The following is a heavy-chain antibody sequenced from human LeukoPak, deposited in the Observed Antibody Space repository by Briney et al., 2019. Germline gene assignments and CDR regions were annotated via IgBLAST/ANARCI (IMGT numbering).Heavy chain of an antibody. CDR2: IKPSGGST. V-gene: IGHV1-46*01. CDR1: GYTFTRYN. D-gene: IGHD3-10*01. CDR3: ARGGFITMVRGVTSPNDY. J-gene: IGHJ4*02. Sequence: ASVKVSCKASGYTFTRYNMHWVRQAPGQGLEWMGIIKPSGGSTSYAQKLQGRVTMTTDTSTSTAYMELRSLRSDDTAVYYCARGGFITMVRGVTSPNDYWGQGTLVTVSS.